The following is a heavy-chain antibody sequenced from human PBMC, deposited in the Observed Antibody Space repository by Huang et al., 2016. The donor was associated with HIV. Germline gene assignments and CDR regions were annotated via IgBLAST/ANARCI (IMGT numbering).Heavy chain of an antibody. D-gene: IGHD3-22*01. CDR3: TKGHYYDTNGYVAFDI. J-gene: IGHJ3*02. CDR2: ISYDGSSK. CDR1: RFTFSKFA. V-gene: IGHV3-30*18. Sequence: QVQLVESGGGVVRPGRSLSLSCAASRFTFSKFAMHWVRQAPGKGLEWMAVISYDGSSKNYADSVTGRLTISRDNSNNTLYLQMNSLTVEDTAVYYCTKGHYYDTNGYVAFDIWGQGTMVTVSS.